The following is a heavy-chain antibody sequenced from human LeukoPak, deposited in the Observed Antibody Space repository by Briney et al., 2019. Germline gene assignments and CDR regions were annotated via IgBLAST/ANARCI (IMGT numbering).Heavy chain of an antibody. V-gene: IGHV3-7*01. CDR1: GGSISSSSYY. J-gene: IGHJ6*04. Sequence: ETLSLTCTVSGGSISSSSYYWGWIRQPPGKGLEWVANIKQDGSEKYYVDSVKGRFTISRDNAKNSLYLQMNSLRAEDTAVYYCAELGITMIGGVWGKGTTVTISS. CDR3: AELGITMIGGV. CDR2: IKQDGSEK. D-gene: IGHD3-10*02.